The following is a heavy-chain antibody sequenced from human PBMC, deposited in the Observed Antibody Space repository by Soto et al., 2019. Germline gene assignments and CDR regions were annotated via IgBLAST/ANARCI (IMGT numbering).Heavy chain of an antibody. Sequence: SETLSLTCNVSGGSISDDYSYWDWIRQPPGKGLEWIGSIDYTGITYYNPSLESRVTISIDTSKNRFSLKLNSVTATDTAVYNCARGLSSNAYYGWYIDLWGRGTLVTVSS. V-gene: IGHV4-39*02. CDR3: ARGLSSNAYYGWYIDL. J-gene: IGHJ2*01. D-gene: IGHD1-26*01. CDR1: GGSISDDYSY. CDR2: IDYTGIT.